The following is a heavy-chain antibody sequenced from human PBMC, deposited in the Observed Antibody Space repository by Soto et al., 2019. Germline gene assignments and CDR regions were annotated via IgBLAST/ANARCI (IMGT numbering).Heavy chain of an antibody. V-gene: IGHV4-34*01. CDR3: VRVDDI. CDR2: INNRGST. Sequence: QVQLQQWGAGLLKPSETLSLTCAVYVGSFSGYYWAGVCRSPGKGLGWFGEINNRGSTKYNPSLKSRVIISVDPAKHQFSLKLNSVTAADTGVYYCVRVDDIWGQGTMVTVSS. J-gene: IGHJ3*02. CDR1: VGSFSGYY.